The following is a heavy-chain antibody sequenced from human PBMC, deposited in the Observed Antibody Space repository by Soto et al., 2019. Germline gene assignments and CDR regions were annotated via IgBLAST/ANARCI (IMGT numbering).Heavy chain of an antibody. D-gene: IGHD4-17*01. Sequence: GASVKVSCKASWYTFTGYYMHWVRQAPRQGLEWMGWINPNSGGTNYAHKFQGWVTMTRDTSISTAYMELSRLRSDDTAVYYCARGRSPLYGPYHFDYWGQGTLVTVSS. CDR3: ARGRSPLYGPYHFDY. CDR2: INPNSGGT. V-gene: IGHV1-2*04. J-gene: IGHJ4*02. CDR1: WYTFTGYY.